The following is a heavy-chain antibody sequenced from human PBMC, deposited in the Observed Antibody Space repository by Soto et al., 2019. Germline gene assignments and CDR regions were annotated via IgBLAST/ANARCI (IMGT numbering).Heavy chain of an antibody. CDR3: ARPLGYCSSTSCPPSDY. Sequence: ASVKVSCKASGYTFTSYGISWVRQAPGQGLEWMGWISAYNGNTNYAQKLQGRVTMTTDTSTSTAYMELRSLRSDDTAVYYCARPLGYCSSTSCPPSDYWGQGTLVTVSS. CDR1: GYTFTSYG. V-gene: IGHV1-18*01. J-gene: IGHJ4*02. D-gene: IGHD2-2*01. CDR2: ISAYNGNT.